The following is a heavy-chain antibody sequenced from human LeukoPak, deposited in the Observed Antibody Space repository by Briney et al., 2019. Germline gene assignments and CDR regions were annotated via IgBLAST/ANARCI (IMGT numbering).Heavy chain of an antibody. Sequence: LVEAGGRVVQPGASLRPSCAASGITFNAIHWVRQAPGKGLAWVTLTWYDGRNKYYADPVKRRFTISVDNSKNMVYLHMNSLRAGDTAVYYCASELFGSGSCPDYWGQGTVVSVSS. D-gene: IGHD3-10*01. J-gene: IGHJ4*02. CDR3: ASELFGSGSCPDY. V-gene: IGHV3-33*01. CDR1: GITFNA. CDR2: TWYDGRNK.